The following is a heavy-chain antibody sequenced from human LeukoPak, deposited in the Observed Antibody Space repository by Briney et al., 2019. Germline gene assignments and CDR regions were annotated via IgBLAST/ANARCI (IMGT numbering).Heavy chain of an antibody. CDR1: GYTFTSYG. V-gene: IGHV1-8*02. CDR2: MNPNSGST. Sequence: ASVKVSCKASGYTFTSYGISWVRQATGQGLEWMGWMNPNSGSTGYAQKFQGRVTMTRNTSISTAYMELSSLRSEDTAVYYCARGPWVELRRAAFDIWGQGTMVTVSS. J-gene: IGHJ3*02. CDR3: ARGPWVELRRAAFDI. D-gene: IGHD1-7*01.